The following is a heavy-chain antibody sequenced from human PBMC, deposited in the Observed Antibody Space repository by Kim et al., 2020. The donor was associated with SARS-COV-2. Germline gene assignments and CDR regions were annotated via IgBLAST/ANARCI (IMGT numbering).Heavy chain of an antibody. CDR3: ASGRGIAALSRGRIDY. D-gene: IGHD6-6*01. CDR2: IYYSGST. Sequence: SETLSLTCTVSGGSISSSSYYWGWIRQPPGKGLEWIGSIYYSGSTYYNPSLKSRVTISVDTSKNQFSLKLSSVTAADTAVYYCASGRGIAALSRGRIDYWGQGTLVTVSS. V-gene: IGHV4-39*07. J-gene: IGHJ4*02. CDR1: GGSISSSSYY.